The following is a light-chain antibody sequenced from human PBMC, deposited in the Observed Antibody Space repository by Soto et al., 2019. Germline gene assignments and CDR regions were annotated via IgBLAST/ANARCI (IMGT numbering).Light chain of an antibody. CDR2: AAF. CDR3: QKYDDAPRT. J-gene: IGKJ4*01. V-gene: IGKV1-27*01. CDR1: QDINIY. Sequence: DIQMTQSPSSLSASVGDRVTITCRAGQDINIYLAWYQQKPGKVPKLLISAAFTLQSGVPFRFSGSGSGTDFTLTISSLQPEDVATYYCQKYDDAPRTFGGGTKVEIK.